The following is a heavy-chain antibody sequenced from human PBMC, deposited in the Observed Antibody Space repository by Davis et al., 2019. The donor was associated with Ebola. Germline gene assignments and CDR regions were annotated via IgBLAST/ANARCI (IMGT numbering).Heavy chain of an antibody. Sequence: GESLKISCAASGFTFSSYWMHWVRQAPGKGLVWVSRINSDGSSTSYADSVKGRFTISRDNAKNTLYLQMNSLRAEDTAVYYCARDHLTIFGVVGGYWGQGTLVTVSS. CDR1: GFTFSSYW. CDR2: INSDGSST. V-gene: IGHV3-74*01. D-gene: IGHD3-3*01. J-gene: IGHJ4*02. CDR3: ARDHLTIFGVVGGY.